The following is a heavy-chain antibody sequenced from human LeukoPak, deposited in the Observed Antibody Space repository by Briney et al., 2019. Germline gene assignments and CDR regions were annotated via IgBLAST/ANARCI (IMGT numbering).Heavy chain of an antibody. CDR3: ARDPLRYLRVGHYDY. J-gene: IGHJ4*02. V-gene: IGHV3-21*01. D-gene: IGHD3-9*01. Sequence: GGSLRLSCAASGFTFSNSAMNWVRQVPGKGLEWVSSIDYDSSHIYYAASVRGRFTISRDNARNSVYLQMNSLRVEDTAVYYCARDPLRYLRVGHYDYWGAGTLVAVSS. CDR2: IDYDSSHI. CDR1: GFTFSNSA.